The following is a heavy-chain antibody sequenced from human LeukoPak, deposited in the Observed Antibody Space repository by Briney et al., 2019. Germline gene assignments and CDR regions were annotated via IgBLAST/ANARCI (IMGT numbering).Heavy chain of an antibody. V-gene: IGHV1-18*01. CDR3: ARDGYSGYDLGRGYYYYGMDV. CDR2: ISAYNGNT. D-gene: IGHD5-12*01. CDR1: GYTFTSYG. J-gene: IGHJ6*02. Sequence: ASVKVSCKASGYTFTSYGISWVRQAPGQGLEWMGWISAYNGNTNYAQKLLGRVTMTTDTSTSTAYMELRSLRSDDTAVYYCARDGYSGYDLGRGYYYYGMDVWGQGTTVTVSS.